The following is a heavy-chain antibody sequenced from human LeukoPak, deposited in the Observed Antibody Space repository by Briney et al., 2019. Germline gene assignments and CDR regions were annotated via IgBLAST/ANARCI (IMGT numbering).Heavy chain of an antibody. CDR2: IYTSGST. V-gene: IGHV4-4*07. CDR3: ARDGTYDSSGYYHNWFDP. Sequence: SETLSLTCTVSGGSISSYYWSWIRQPAGKGLEWIGRIYTSGSTNYNPSLKSRVTMSVDTSKNQFSLKLSSVTAADTAVYYCARDGTYDSSGYYHNWFDPWGQGTLVTVSS. CDR1: GGSISSYY. D-gene: IGHD3-22*01. J-gene: IGHJ5*02.